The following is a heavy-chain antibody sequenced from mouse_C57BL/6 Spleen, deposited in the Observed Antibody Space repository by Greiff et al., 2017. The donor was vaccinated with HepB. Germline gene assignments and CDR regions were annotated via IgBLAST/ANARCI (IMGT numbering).Heavy chain of an antibody. CDR3: ASRDGNLNYAMDY. Sequence: VHVKQSGPELVKPGASVKISCKASGYSFTDYNMNWVKQSNGKSLEWIGVINPNYGTTSYNQKFKGKATLTVDQSSSTAYMQLNSLTSEDSAVYYCASRDGNLNYAMDYWGQGTSVTVSS. J-gene: IGHJ4*01. CDR2: INPNYGTT. CDR1: GYSFTDYN. D-gene: IGHD2-1*01. V-gene: IGHV1-39*01.